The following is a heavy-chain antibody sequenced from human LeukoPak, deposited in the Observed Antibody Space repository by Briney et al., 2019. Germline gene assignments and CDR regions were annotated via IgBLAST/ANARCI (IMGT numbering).Heavy chain of an antibody. V-gene: IGHV3-23*01. CDR3: TTRGGSFSIFDY. Sequence: PGGSLRLSCAASGFTVSSNYMSWVRQAPGKGLEWVSAISGSGGSTYYADSVKGRFTISRDNSKNTLYLQMNSLRAEDTAVYYCTTRGGSFSIFDYWGQGTLVTVSS. J-gene: IGHJ4*02. CDR2: ISGSGGST. CDR1: GFTVSSNY. D-gene: IGHD1-26*01.